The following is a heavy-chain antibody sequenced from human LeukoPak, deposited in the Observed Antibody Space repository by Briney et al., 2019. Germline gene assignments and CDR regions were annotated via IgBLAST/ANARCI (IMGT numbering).Heavy chain of an antibody. CDR1: GGSISSSSYY. CDR3: ARWSSGYYDAFDI. CDR2: IYYSGST. D-gene: IGHD3-22*01. J-gene: IGHJ3*02. Sequence: SETLSLTCTVSGGSISSSSYYWSWIRQPPGKGLGWIGYIYYSGSTYYNPSLKSRVTISVDTSKNQFSLKLSSVTAADTAVYYCARWSSGYYDAFDIWGQGTMVTLSS. V-gene: IGHV4-61*01.